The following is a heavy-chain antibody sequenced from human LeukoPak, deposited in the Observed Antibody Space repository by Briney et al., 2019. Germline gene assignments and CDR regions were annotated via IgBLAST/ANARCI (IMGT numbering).Heavy chain of an antibody. CDR3: AKDGTPRPIITMVPARGMDV. J-gene: IGHJ6*03. D-gene: IGHD3-10*01. CDR1: GFTVSSNY. V-gene: IGHV3-66*03. CDR2: ISIPGSI. Sequence: TGGSLRLSCAASGFTVSSNYMTWVRQAPGKGLEWVSVISIPGSITYADSVKGRFTTSRDNSKNTLYLQMNSLRAEDTAVYYCAKDGTPRPIITMVPARGMDVWGKGTTVTVSS.